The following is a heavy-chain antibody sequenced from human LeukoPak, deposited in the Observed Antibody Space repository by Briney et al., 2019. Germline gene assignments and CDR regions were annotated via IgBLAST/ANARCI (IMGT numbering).Heavy chain of an antibody. V-gene: IGHV1-2*04. Sequence: ASVKVSCKASGYTFTGYYMHWVRQAPGQGLEWMGWINPNSGGTNYAQKFQGWVTMTRDTSISTAYMELSRLGSDDTAVYYCARSSIAVAGTGDYWGQGTLVTVSS. D-gene: IGHD6-19*01. CDR1: GYTFTGYY. CDR2: INPNSGGT. J-gene: IGHJ4*02. CDR3: ARSSIAVAGTGDY.